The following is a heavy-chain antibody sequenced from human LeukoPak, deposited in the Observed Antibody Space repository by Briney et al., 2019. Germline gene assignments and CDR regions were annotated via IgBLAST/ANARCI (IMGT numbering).Heavy chain of an antibody. V-gene: IGHV3-53*01. CDR2: FYSAGDF. Sequence: PGGALRLCCVVPGFHISYQYMRSVRQTRGRGLGWVSPFYSAGDFYYAVSAKGRFIISKDNSKNTGYLQMNRLRPEDTAVYYCASHYCSAGSCYFDGGGQGTLVAVSS. D-gene: IGHD2-8*02. J-gene: IGHJ4*02. CDR1: GFHISYQY. CDR3: ASHYCSAGSCYFDG.